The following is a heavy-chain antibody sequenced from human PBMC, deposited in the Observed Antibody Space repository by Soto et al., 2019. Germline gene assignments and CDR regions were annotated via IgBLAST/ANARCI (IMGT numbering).Heavy chain of an antibody. Sequence: QVQLVESGGGVVQPGRSLRLSCAASGFTFSSYGMHWVRQAPGKGLEWVAVISYDGSNKYYADSVKGRFTISRDNSKNTLYLQMNSLRAEDTAVYYCAKDRVRMAARFPAWTPLDYWGQGTLVTVSS. J-gene: IGHJ4*02. CDR2: ISYDGSNK. D-gene: IGHD6-6*01. V-gene: IGHV3-30*18. CDR3: AKDRVRMAARFPAWTPLDY. CDR1: GFTFSSYG.